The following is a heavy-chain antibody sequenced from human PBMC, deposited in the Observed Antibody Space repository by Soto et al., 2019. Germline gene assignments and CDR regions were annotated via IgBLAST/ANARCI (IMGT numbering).Heavy chain of an antibody. V-gene: IGHV4-39*01. D-gene: IGHD6-13*01. CDR3: ARHLLVAKAGRFDP. CDR2: IHYRGST. Sequence: SETLSLTCSVSGGSISTTYDYWGWIRQPPGKGLEWIATIHYRGSTYYNLSLKSRVTISVDTSKNRFSLRLTSVTAADTAIYYCARHLLVAKAGRFDPWGQGTLVTVSS. CDR1: GGSISTTYDY. J-gene: IGHJ5*02.